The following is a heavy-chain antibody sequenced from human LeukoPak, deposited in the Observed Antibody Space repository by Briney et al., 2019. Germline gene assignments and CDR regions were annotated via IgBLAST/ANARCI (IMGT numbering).Heavy chain of an antibody. J-gene: IGHJ4*02. V-gene: IGHV3-64*04. Sequence: PGGSLRLSCSASGFTFSLYAMHWVRQAPGKGLEYVSAINSDGSYIYYADSVKGRLTISRDNSKNTLYLQMNSLRAEDTAVYYCARDFYGDGPFDYWGQGTLVTVSS. CDR3: ARDFYGDGPFDY. CDR2: INSDGSYI. CDR1: GFTFSLYA. D-gene: IGHD4-17*01.